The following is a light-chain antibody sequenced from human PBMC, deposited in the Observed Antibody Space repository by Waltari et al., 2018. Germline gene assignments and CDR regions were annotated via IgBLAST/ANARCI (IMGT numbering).Light chain of an antibody. J-gene: IGKJ4*01. CDR1: QEISNY. V-gene: IGKV1-33*01. Sequence: DIQMTQSPSSLSASVRDRVTIPCQASQEISNYLTWDKQKPGKAPKVLIYDASNLETGVPSRFSGSGSGTHFTFTISSLQPEDIATYYCQQYDNVPVTFGGGTKVEIK. CDR3: QQYDNVPVT. CDR2: DAS.